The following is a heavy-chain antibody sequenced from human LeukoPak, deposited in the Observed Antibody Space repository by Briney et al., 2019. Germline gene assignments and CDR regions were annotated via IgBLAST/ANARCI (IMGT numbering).Heavy chain of an antibody. Sequence: SETLSLTCTVSGGSISSSSYYWGWIRQPPGKGLEWIGSIYYSGSTYYNPSLKSRVTISVDTSKNQFSLKLSSVTAADTAVYYCARDLGIAVDYWGQGTLVTVSS. V-gene: IGHV4-39*02. J-gene: IGHJ4*02. CDR1: GGSISSSSYY. CDR3: ARDLGIAVDY. D-gene: IGHD6-19*01. CDR2: IYYSGST.